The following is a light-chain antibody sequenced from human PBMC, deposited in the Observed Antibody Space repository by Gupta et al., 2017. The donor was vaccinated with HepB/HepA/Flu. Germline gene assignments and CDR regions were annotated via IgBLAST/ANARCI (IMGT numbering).Light chain of an antibody. CDR1: TGPVTHGHF. J-gene: IGLJ1*01. V-gene: IGLV7-46*01. Sequence: QAVVTQEPSLTVSPGGTVTLTCGSTTGPVTHGHFPYWFQQRPGQAPRPLIFNSNKKYSWTPDRFSGSLLGGKAALTLSGAQPEDEADYHCLLSYGDVGVFGGGTQVTVL. CDR2: NSN. CDR3: LLSYGDVGV.